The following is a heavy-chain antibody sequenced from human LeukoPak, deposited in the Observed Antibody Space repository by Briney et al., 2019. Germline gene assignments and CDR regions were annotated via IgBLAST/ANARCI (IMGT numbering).Heavy chain of an antibody. CDR2: INPNSGGT. CDR3: ARMDIVATITLDY. J-gene: IGHJ4*02. CDR1: GYTFTGYY. V-gene: IGHV1-2*02. Sequence: GASVKVSCKASGYTFTGYYMHWVRQAPGQGLEWMGWINPNSGGTNYAQKFQGRVTMTRDTSISTAYMGLSRLRSGDTAVYYCARMDIVATITLDYWGQGTLVTVSS. D-gene: IGHD5-12*01.